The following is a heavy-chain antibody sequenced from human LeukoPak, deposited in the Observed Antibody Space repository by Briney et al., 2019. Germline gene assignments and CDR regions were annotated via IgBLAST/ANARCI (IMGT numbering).Heavy chain of an antibody. D-gene: IGHD4-17*01. J-gene: IGHJ4*02. CDR3: ARASTTVPNLLDH. Sequence: PGGSLRLSCAASRFTFSTYWMHWVRQAPGKGLVWVARIKGDGSSTIYADSVKGRFTISRDNSKNTLYLQTSSLRAEDTAVYYCARASTTVPNLLDHWGRGTLVTVSS. CDR2: IKGDGSST. V-gene: IGHV3-74*01. CDR1: RFTFSTYW.